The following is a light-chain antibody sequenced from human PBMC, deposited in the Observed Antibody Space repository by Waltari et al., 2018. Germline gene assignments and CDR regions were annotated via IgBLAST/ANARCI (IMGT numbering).Light chain of an antibody. J-gene: IGLJ3*02. V-gene: IGLV2-14*03. CDR2: DVN. CDR1: SSDVGTYNY. CDR3: SSYTSTSTWV. Sequence: QSALTQPASVSGSPGQSITISCTGTSSDVGTYNYVSWYKQHPDKGPKTLIYDVNKRPSGVSNRFSGSKSGNTAALTISGLQAEDEADYYCSSYTSTSTWVFGGGTKVTVL.